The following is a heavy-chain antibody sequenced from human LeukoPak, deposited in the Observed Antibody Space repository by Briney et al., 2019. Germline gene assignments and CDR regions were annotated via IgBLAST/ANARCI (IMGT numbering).Heavy chain of an antibody. Sequence: GGSLRLSCAASGFTFSSYGMHWVRQAPGKGLEWVSYISTSITTIYYAGYVKGRFTISRDNAKSSLYLQMNSLSVEDTAVYYCARDIGGVVGDAFDIWGQGTMVTVSS. CDR3: ARDIGGVVGDAFDI. J-gene: IGHJ3*02. CDR1: GFTFSSYG. V-gene: IGHV3-48*01. CDR2: ISTSITTI. D-gene: IGHD2-21*01.